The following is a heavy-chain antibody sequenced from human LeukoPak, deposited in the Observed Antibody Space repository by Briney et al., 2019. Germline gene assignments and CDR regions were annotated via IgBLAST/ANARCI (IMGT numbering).Heavy chain of an antibody. V-gene: IGHV3-23*01. Sequence: GGSLRLSCAASGCTFSSYAMSWVRQAPGKGLEWVSVISFSGGSTDYADSVKGRFTISRDNSKNTMYLQMNRLRPDDTAVYYCAKDRAGGSVWYAFDPWGQGTPVTVSS. CDR3: AKDRAGGSVWYAFDP. J-gene: IGHJ5*02. CDR2: ISFSGGST. D-gene: IGHD6-13*01. CDR1: GCTFSSYA.